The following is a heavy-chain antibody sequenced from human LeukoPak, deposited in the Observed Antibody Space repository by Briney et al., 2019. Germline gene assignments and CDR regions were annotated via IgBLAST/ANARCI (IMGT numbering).Heavy chain of an antibody. V-gene: IGHV1-18*01. CDR1: GYTFTSYG. CDR3: ARVVVPAAIQVPQWPPYYYYYMDV. CDR2: ISAYNGNT. J-gene: IGHJ6*03. D-gene: IGHD2-2*02. Sequence: VASVKVSCKASGYTFTSYGISWVRQAPGQELEWMGWISAYNGNTNYAQKLQGRVTMTTDTSTSTAYMELRSLRSGDTAVYYCARVVVPAAIQVPQWPPYYYYYMDVWGKGTTVTVSS.